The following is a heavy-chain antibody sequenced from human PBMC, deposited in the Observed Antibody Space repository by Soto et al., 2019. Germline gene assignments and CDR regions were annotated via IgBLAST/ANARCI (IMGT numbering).Heavy chain of an antibody. CDR2: ISWNSGNI. CDR3: VRSKGGYSYGTPFDY. J-gene: IGHJ4*02. Sequence: GGSLRLSCAASGFTFDDYAMYWVRQVLGKGLEWVSSISWNSGNIGYADSVKGRFTTSRGNAENSLYLQMNSLRPEDTALYYCVRSKGGYSYGTPFDYWGQGTLVTVSS. D-gene: IGHD5-18*01. CDR1: GFTFDDYA. V-gene: IGHV3-9*01.